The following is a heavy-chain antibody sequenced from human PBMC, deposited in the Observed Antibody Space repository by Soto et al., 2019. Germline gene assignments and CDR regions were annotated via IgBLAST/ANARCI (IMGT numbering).Heavy chain of an antibody. Sequence: QVKLVQSGAEVKKPGSSMKVSCKASGGTFSSDTISWVRQAPGQGLEWMGRILPIHGIAKNARKFQDRVTISADRSTSTAYMELSSLRSEDTAVYYCAIWHSGNDYWGQGTLVIVSS. CDR2: ILPIHGIA. V-gene: IGHV1-69*02. J-gene: IGHJ4*02. CDR3: AIWHSGNDY. CDR1: GGTFSSDT. D-gene: IGHD5-12*01.